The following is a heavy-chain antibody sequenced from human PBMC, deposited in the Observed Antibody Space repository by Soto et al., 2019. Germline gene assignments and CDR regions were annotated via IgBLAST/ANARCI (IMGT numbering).Heavy chain of an antibody. V-gene: IGHV3-23*01. J-gene: IGHJ6*02. CDR3: AKDYDFWSGYVAYYGMDV. Sequence: EVQLLESGGGLVQPGGSLRLSCAASGFTFGSYAMSWVRQAPGKGLEWVSAISGSGGSTYYADSVKGRFTISRDNSKNTLYLQMNSLRAEDMAVYYCAKDYDFWSGYVAYYGMDVWGQGTTVTVSS. D-gene: IGHD3-3*01. CDR1: GFTFGSYA. CDR2: ISGSGGST.